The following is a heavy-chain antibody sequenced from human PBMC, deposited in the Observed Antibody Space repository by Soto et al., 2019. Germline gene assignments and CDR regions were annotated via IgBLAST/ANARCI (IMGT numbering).Heavy chain of an antibody. CDR1: GFTVSSNY. J-gene: IGHJ6*02. V-gene: IGHV3-53*01. CDR3: ARLSIAVAGMTEMSGMDV. Sequence: PGGSLRLSCAASGFTVSSNYMSWVRQAPGKGLEWVSVIYSGGSTYYADSVKGRFTISRDNSKNTLYLQMNSLRAEDTAVYYCARLSIAVAGMTEMSGMDVWGQGTTVTVSS. D-gene: IGHD6-19*01. CDR2: IYSGGST.